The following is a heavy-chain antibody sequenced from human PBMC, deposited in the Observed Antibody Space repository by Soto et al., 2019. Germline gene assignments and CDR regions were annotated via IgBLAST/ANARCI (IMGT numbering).Heavy chain of an antibody. CDR2: GGSPI. V-gene: IGHV3-48*03. Sequence: GGSPIYYGDSVKARFTISRDNAENTLYLQMSSLRAEDTAVYYCARVGGDCTSASCNTYYYYALDVWGQGTTVTVSS. D-gene: IGHD2-2*03. CDR3: ARVGGDCTSASCNTYYYYALDV. J-gene: IGHJ6*02.